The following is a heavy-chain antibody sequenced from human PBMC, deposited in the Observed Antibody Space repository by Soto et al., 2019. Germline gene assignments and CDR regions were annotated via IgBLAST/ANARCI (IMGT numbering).Heavy chain of an antibody. J-gene: IGHJ6*01. V-gene: IGHV5-51*01. CDR1: SYIFTRYC. CDR2: VFPNDSDV. CDR3: ARHLTGARGRGMDV. Sequence: VESLTISCQTSSYIFTRYCIVCVRQMPGKGLELMGIVFPNDSDVRYSPSFQGQVTISADKSLNTAYLQWSALKASDSAMYFCARHLTGARGRGMDVWGQGTTVTVSS. D-gene: IGHD3-9*01.